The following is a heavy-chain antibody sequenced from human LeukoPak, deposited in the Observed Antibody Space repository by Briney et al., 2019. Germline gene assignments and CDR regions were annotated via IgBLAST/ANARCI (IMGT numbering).Heavy chain of an antibody. CDR1: GYSFTSYW. J-gene: IGHJ5*02. CDR2: IYPGDSDT. Sequence: GESLEISCKGSGYSFTSYWIGWVRQMPGKGLEWMGIIYPGDSDTRYSPSFQGQVTISADKSISTAYLQWSSLKASDTAMYYCARRKGGSSWANNWFDPWGQGTLVTVSS. V-gene: IGHV5-51*01. D-gene: IGHD6-13*01. CDR3: ARRKGGSSWANNWFDP.